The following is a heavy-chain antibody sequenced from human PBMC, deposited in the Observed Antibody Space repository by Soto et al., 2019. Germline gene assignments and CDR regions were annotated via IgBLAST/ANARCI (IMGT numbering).Heavy chain of an antibody. CDR1: GFTFSSHT. CDR2: ISATGSDI. CDR3: ARGYDVVRVPVAIRVGYFDH. D-gene: IGHD3-16*01. Sequence: EVDLVESGGGLAKPGGALRLSCTDSGFTFSSHTMNWVRQAPGKGLEWVSSISATGSDIYYGDLVMGRFTISRDNAKNSLYLQLNNLRVEDTAVYYCARGYDVVRVPVAIRVGYFDHWGQGTVVTVSS. V-gene: IGHV3-21*01. J-gene: IGHJ4*02.